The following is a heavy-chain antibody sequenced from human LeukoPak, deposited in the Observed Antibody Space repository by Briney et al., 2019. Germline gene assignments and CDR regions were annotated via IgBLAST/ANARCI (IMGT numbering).Heavy chain of an antibody. J-gene: IGHJ6*02. Sequence: SDTLSLTCTVSGGSFSSYYLSWIRQPPGKGLEWIGYIYYSGSTNYNPSPKSRVPISVDTSKNQFSLKLSSVTAADTAVYYCARDRTLTGGMDVWGQGTTVTVSS. CDR3: ARDRTLTGGMDV. CDR1: GGSFSSYY. V-gene: IGHV4-59*01. D-gene: IGHD7-27*01. CDR2: IYYSGST.